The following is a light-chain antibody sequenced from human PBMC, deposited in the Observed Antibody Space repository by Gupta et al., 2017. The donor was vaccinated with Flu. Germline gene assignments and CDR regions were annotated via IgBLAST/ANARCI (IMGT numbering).Light chain of an antibody. V-gene: IGKV1-5*03. J-gene: IGKJ1*01. Sequence: DIPMTQFPSTLSASVGDRVTITCRASQSISTWLAWYQQKPGKAPKLLISEASSLENGVPSRFSGSGSGTEFTLTISSLQPDDFATYYCQQYDHYRTFGPGTKVEIK. CDR2: EAS. CDR1: QSISTW. CDR3: QQYDHYRT.